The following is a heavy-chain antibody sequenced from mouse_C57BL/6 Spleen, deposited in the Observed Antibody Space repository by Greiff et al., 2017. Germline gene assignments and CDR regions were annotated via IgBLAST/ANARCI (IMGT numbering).Heavy chain of an antibody. V-gene: IGHV1-76*01. J-gene: IGHJ4*01. CDR2: IYPGSGNT. CDR1: GYTFTDYY. Sequence: QVQLQQSGAELVRPGASVKLSCKASGYTFTDYYINWVKQRPGQGLEWIARIYPGSGNTYYNEKFKGKATLTAEKSSSTAYMQLSSLTSEDSAVYFCATSAMDYWGQGTSVTVSS. CDR3: ATSAMDY.